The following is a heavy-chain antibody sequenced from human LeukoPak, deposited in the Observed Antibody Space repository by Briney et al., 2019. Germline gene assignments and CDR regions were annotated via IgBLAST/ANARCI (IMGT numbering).Heavy chain of an antibody. Sequence: GESLKISCKGSGYSFSNYWIGWVRQMPGKGLEWVGIILPGDSDTRYSPSFQGQVTMSADKSISTAYLQWSSLKAADTAMYYCARRGTAMGYEYYFDYWGQGTLVTVSS. CDR1: GYSFSNYW. J-gene: IGHJ4*02. V-gene: IGHV5-51*01. D-gene: IGHD5-18*01. CDR2: ILPGDSDT. CDR3: ARRGTAMGYEYYFDY.